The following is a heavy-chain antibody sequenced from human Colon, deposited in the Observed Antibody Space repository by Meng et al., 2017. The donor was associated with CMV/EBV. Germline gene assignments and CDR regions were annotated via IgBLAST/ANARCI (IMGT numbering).Heavy chain of an antibody. CDR2: IYYRGST. J-gene: IGHJ5*02. D-gene: IGHD3-10*01. V-gene: IGHV4-30-4*08. CDR1: GGSISSGDYY. Sequence: LRLSCTVSGGSISSGDYYWSWIRQPPGKGLEWIGYIYYRGSTYYNPSLKSRVTISVDTSKNQFSLKLSSVTAADTAVYYCARDRPRDYYGSGSYFPPGGFDPWGQGTLVTVSS. CDR3: ARDRPRDYYGSGSYFPPGGFDP.